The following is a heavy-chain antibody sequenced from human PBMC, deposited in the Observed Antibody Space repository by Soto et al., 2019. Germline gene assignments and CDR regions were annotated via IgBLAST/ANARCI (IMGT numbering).Heavy chain of an antibody. CDR1: GGTFSSYA. V-gene: IGHV1-69*13. Sequence: SVKVSCKASGGTFSSYAISWVRQAPGQGLEWMGGIIPIFGTANYAQKFQGRVTITADESTSTAYMELSSLRSEDTAVYYCARDPGYYDSSGYYLFDYWGQGTLVTVSS. D-gene: IGHD3-22*01. J-gene: IGHJ4*02. CDR3: ARDPGYYDSSGYYLFDY. CDR2: IIPIFGTA.